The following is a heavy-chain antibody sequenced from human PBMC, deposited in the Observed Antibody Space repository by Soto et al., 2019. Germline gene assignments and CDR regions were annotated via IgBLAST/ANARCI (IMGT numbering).Heavy chain of an antibody. CDR2: FSDSGST. CDR3: ARGNFYYGMDV. CDR1: GESFGGNY. J-gene: IGHJ6*02. Sequence: SETLSLTCAVYGESFGGNYWSWIRQPPGKGLEWIGEFSDSGSTNYNPSLKSRVTISEDMSKSQFSLKLSSVTAADTAVYYCARGNFYYGMDVWGQGTTVTVSS. V-gene: IGHV4-34*01.